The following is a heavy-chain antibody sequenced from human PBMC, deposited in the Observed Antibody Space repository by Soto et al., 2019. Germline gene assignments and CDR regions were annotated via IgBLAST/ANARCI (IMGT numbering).Heavy chain of an antibody. CDR2: IHPNGGDT. CDR1: GYTFNRYD. J-gene: IGHJ6*02. D-gene: IGHD3-3*01. Sequence: ASVKVSCKASGYTFNRYDLHWVRQAPGQGLEWMGWIHPNGGDTISAQKFQGRVTLTRDTSINTAYMELTRLTSADTAVYCCARAILQNLYYYYAMDVWGQGTTVTVSS. V-gene: IGHV1-2*02. CDR3: ARAILQNLYYYYAMDV.